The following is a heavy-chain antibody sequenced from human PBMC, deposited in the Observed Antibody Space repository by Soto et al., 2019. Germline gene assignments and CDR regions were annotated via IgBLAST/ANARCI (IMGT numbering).Heavy chain of an antibody. CDR2: ISSSGSTI. V-gene: IGHV3-48*03. J-gene: IGHJ6*02. D-gene: IGHD6-13*01. CDR3: ARDTSIAAAVDYYYYGMDV. Sequence: GGSLRLSCAASGFTFSSYEMNWVRQAPGKGLEWVSYISSSGSTIYYADSVKGRFTISRDNAKNSLYLQMNSLRAEDTTVYYCARDTSIAAAVDYYYYGMDVWGQGTTVTVSS. CDR1: GFTFSSYE.